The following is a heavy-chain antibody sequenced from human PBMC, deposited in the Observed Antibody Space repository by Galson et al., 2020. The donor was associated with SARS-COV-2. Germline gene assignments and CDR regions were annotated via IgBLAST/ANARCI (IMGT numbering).Heavy chain of an antibody. CDR1: GGSISSSGYY. Sequence: SETLSLTCSVSGGSISSSGYYWGWVRQPPGKGLEWIGSTLYRGSTYYNPSLKSRVTISIDTSRNQFSLRLSSVTAADAAVYYCARGGSRVTTSGDFDPWGRGTLVTDSS. D-gene: IGHD4-4*01. J-gene: IGHJ5*02. CDR2: TLYRGST. CDR3: ARGGSRVTTSGDFDP. V-gene: IGHV4-39*07.